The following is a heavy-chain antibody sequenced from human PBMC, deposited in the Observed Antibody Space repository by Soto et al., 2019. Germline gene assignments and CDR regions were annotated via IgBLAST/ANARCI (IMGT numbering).Heavy chain of an antibody. D-gene: IGHD6-13*01. J-gene: IGHJ4*02. CDR2: ISGSGGST. CDR1: GFTFGSYA. CDR3: AKDHEKGIAAAHDY. Sequence: PGGSLRLSCAASGFTFGSYAMSWVRQAPGKGLEWVSAISGSGGSTYYADSVKGRFTISRDNSKNTLYLQMNSLRAEDTAVYYCAKDHEKGIAAAHDYWGQGTLVTVSS. V-gene: IGHV3-23*01.